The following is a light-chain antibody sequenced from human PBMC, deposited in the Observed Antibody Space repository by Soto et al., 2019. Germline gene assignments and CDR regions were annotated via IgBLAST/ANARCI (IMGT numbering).Light chain of an antibody. V-gene: IGKV3-11*01. CDR3: QQRSSWPQLT. CDR1: QSVSVN. J-gene: IGKJ4*01. Sequence: EIVLTQSPATLSLSPGQRATLSCMASQSVSVNLAWYQHKPGQAPRLLIYDASNRATGIPARFSGSGSGTDFTLTISSLEPEDFAVYYCQQRSSWPQLTFGGGTKVEIK. CDR2: DAS.